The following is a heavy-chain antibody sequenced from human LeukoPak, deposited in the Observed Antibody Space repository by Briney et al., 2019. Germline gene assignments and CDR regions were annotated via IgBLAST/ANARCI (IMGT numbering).Heavy chain of an antibody. V-gene: IGHV3-20*04. D-gene: IGHD4-17*01. J-gene: IGHJ4*02. CDR1: GFTFDDYG. CDR2: INWNGGST. Sequence: AGGSLRLSCAASGFTFDDYGMSWVRQAPGKGLEWVSGINWNGGSTGYADSVKGRFTISRDNAKNSLYLQMNSLRAEDTALYYCARGTVTTRWRIVDYWGQGTLVTVSS. CDR3: ARGTVTTRWRIVDY.